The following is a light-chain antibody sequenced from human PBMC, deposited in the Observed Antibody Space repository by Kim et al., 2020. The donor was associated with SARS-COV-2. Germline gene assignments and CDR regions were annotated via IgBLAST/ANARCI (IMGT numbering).Light chain of an antibody. CDR2: LGS. Sequence: DIVMTQSPLSLPVTPGEPASISCRSSQSLLHSNGYNYLDWYVQKPGQSPQLLTYLGSNRAPGVPDRFSGSGSGTDFTLKITRVEAEDVGVYYCMQSLQTFTFGGGTKVDIK. CDR1: QSLLHSNGYNY. CDR3: MQSLQTFT. J-gene: IGKJ4*01. V-gene: IGKV2-28*01.